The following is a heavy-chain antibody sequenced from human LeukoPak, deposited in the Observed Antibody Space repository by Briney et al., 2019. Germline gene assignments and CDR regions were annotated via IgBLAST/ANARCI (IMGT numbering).Heavy chain of an antibody. D-gene: IGHD3-10*01. CDR2: RFYSGST. V-gene: IGHV4-59*08. CDR1: GGSIRTYY. Sequence: SETLSLTCTVSGGSIRTYYWSWIRQPPGKGLERIAYRFYSGSTSYSPSLKSRVTISVDTSKNQFSLRLTSVTAADTAVYYCARLKWFGEITFYYFDYWGQGTLVTVSS. J-gene: IGHJ4*02. CDR3: ARLKWFGEITFYYFDY.